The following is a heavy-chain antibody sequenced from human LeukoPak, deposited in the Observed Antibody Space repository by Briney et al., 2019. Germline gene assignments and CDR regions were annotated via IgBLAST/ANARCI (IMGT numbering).Heavy chain of an antibody. Sequence: GGSLRLSCAASGFTVSSNYMSWVRQAPGKGLEWVSVIYSCGSTYYADSVKGRFTISRDNSKNTLYLQMNSLRAEDTAVYYCARMVSGYDYGDYYYYGMDVWGQGTTVTVSS. J-gene: IGHJ6*02. CDR2: IYSCGST. V-gene: IGHV3-66*03. CDR3: ARMVSGYDYGDYYYYGMDV. CDR1: GFTVSSNY. D-gene: IGHD5-12*01.